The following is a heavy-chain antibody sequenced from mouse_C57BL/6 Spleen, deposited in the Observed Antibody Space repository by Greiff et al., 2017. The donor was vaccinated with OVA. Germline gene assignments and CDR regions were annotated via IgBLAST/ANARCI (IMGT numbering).Heavy chain of an antibody. CDR2: IRSKSNNYAT. CDR3: VRILPHYYAMDY. CDR1: GFSFNTYA. V-gene: IGHV10-1*01. Sequence: EVKVVESGGGLVQPKGSLKLSCAASGFSFNTYAMNWVRQAPGKGLEWVARIRSKSNNYATYYADSVKDRFTISRDDSESMLYLQMNNLKTEDTAMYHCVRILPHYYAMDYWGQGTSGTVSS. J-gene: IGHJ4*01. D-gene: IGHD5-5*01.